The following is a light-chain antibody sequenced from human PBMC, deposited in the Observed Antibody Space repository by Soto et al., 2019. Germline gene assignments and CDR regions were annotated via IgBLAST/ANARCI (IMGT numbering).Light chain of an antibody. CDR1: QSVSSNY. V-gene: IGKV3-20*01. CDR2: AAS. J-gene: IGKJ5*01. Sequence: EIVLTQSPGTLSLSPGERATLSCRASQSVSSNYLAWYQQKPGQAPRLLIYAASSRATGIPDRFSGSGSGTDFTLTISRLEPEDFAVYYCQQYGRSPPITFGQGTRLEIK. CDR3: QQYGRSPPIT.